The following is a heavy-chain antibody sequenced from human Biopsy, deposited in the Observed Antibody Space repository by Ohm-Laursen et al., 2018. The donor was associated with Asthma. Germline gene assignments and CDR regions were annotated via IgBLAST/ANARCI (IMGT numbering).Heavy chain of an antibody. CDR2: IYSGGTS. D-gene: IGHD6-19*01. CDR1: GFTVSRDH. Sequence: SLRLSCTASGFTVSRDHMFWVRQAPGKGLEWVSVIYSGGTSDTADSVRGRFTISRDFYKNTLYLQMDNLRAEDTAVYYCARGDSSGWSHYYFGYWGQGTLVTVSS. J-gene: IGHJ4*02. V-gene: IGHV3-53*01. CDR3: ARGDSSGWSHYYFGY.